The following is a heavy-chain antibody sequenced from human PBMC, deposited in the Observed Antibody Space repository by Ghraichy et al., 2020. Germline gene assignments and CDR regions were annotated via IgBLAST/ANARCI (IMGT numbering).Heavy chain of an antibody. V-gene: IGHV4-4*07. CDR2: FYSSGTT. Sequence: SQTLSLTCFVSGDSITNYYWSWIRQPAGKGLEWIGHFYSSGTTNYSPSLKSRVTMSVDTSKNLFSLRLSSVTAADTAVYYCARDHYTNYLGGPGYWGQGTLVTVSS. J-gene: IGHJ4*02. CDR1: GDSITNYY. CDR3: ARDHYTNYLGGPGY. D-gene: IGHD2/OR15-2a*01.